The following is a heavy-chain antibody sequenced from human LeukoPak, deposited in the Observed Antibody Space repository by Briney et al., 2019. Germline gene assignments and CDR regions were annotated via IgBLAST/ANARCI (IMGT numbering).Heavy chain of an antibody. Sequence: GGSLRLSCAASGFTVSNNYMSWVRQAPGKGLEWVSVLYSGGNTYYTDSVKGRFAISRDYSRNTVYLRMNSLRAEDTAVYYCAKDYYDSSTMDYWGQGTLVTVSS. CDR2: LYSGGNT. V-gene: IGHV3-53*05. CDR1: GFTVSNNY. J-gene: IGHJ4*02. D-gene: IGHD3-22*01. CDR3: AKDYYDSSTMDY.